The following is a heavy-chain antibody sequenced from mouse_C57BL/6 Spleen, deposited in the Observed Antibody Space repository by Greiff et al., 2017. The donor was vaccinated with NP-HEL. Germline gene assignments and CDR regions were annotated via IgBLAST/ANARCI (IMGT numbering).Heavy chain of an antibody. V-gene: IGHV1-15*01. D-gene: IGHD2-4*01. J-gene: IGHJ3*01. CDR2: IYPETGGT. Sequence: QVQLQQSGAELVRPGASVTLSCKASGYTFTDYDMHWVKQTPVHGLEWIGAIYPETGGTAYNQKFKGKAILTADKSSSTAYMELRSLPSVDSAVYYCTRESIYYDYHRAWFAYWGQGTLVTVSA. CDR1: GYTFTDYD. CDR3: TRESIYYDYHRAWFAY.